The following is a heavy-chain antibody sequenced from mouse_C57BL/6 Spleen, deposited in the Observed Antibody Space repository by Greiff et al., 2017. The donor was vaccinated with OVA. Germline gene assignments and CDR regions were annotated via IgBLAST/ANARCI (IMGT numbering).Heavy chain of an antibody. Sequence: VQLQQSGAELVRPGTSVKMSCKASGYTFTNYWIGWAKQRPGHGLEWIGDIYPGGGYTNYNEKFKGKATLTADKSSSTAYMQFSSLTSEDSAIYYCARSDAYAMDYWGQGTSVTVSS. CDR2: IYPGGGYT. D-gene: IGHD2-3*01. V-gene: IGHV1-63*01. J-gene: IGHJ4*01. CDR1: GYTFTNYW. CDR3: ARSDAYAMDY.